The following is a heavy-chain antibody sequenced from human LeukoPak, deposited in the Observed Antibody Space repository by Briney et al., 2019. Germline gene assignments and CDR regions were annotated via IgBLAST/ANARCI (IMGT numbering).Heavy chain of an antibody. CDR3: ARDAAFTFGGVIVDY. J-gene: IGHJ4*02. V-gene: IGHV4-39*07. CDR2: IYYSGST. CDR1: GGSISSSSYY. D-gene: IGHD3-16*02. Sequence: SETLSLTCTVSGGSISSSSYYWGWIRQPPGKGLEWIGSIYYSGSTYYNPSLKSRVTISVDTSKNQFSLKLSSVTAADTAVYYCARDAAFTFGGVIVDYWGQGTLVTVSS.